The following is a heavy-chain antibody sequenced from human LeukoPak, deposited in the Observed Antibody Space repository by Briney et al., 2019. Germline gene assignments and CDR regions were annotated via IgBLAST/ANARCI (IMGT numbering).Heavy chain of an antibody. V-gene: IGHV4-59*01. CDR1: GGSISGFF. CDR3: VRETAQYNFGYHAFDL. J-gene: IGHJ3*01. CDR2: IYNNETA. Sequence: ETLPLTCTVSGGSISGFFWSWIRQPPGEGLEWIGYIYNNETAKYNPSLRSRVIISSDTSKNHFSLKMSSVTAADTAVYYCVRETAQYNFGYHAFDLWGQGTMVTVSS. D-gene: IGHD5-18*01.